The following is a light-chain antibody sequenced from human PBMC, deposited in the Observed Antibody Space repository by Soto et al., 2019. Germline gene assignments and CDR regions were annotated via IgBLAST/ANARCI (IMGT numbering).Light chain of an antibody. CDR3: SSYTSSSSYTSSSTPPYV. Sequence: QSALTQPASVSGSPGQSITISCTGSSSDVGGYNYVSWYQQHPGKAPKLMIYDVSNRPSGVSNRFSGSKSGNTASLTISGRQAEYEADYYCSSYTSSSSYTSSSTPPYVFGTGTKVTVL. J-gene: IGLJ1*01. V-gene: IGLV2-14*01. CDR1: SSDVGGYNY. CDR2: DVS.